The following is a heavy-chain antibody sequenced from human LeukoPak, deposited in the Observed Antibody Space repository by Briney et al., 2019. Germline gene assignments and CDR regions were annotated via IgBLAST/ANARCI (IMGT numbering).Heavy chain of an antibody. CDR2: ISSNGGST. D-gene: IGHD2-2*01. V-gene: IGHV3-64D*06. CDR3: VKDVWSRGVPAAKASDY. Sequence: PGGSLRLSCAASGFTFSSYAMHWVRQAPGKGLEYVSAISSNGGSTYYADSVKGRFTISRDNSKNTLYLQMSSLRAEDTAVYYCVKDVWSRGVPAAKASDYWGQGTLVTVSS. CDR1: GFTFSSYA. J-gene: IGHJ4*02.